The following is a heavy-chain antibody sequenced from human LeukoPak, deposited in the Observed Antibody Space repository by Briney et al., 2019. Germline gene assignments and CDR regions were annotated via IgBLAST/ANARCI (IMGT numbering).Heavy chain of an antibody. D-gene: IGHD2-8*01. J-gene: IGHJ6*03. V-gene: IGHV1-2*02. Sequence: GASVKVSCKASGYSFTGYYMHWVRQAPGQGLEWMGWINPNSGDTKYAQKFQGRVTMTRDTSISTAYMELTRLRSDDTAVYYCARGGLRVMVYRLYYMDVWGKGTTVTV. CDR2: INPNSGDT. CDR1: GYSFTGYY. CDR3: ARGGLRVMVYRLYYMDV.